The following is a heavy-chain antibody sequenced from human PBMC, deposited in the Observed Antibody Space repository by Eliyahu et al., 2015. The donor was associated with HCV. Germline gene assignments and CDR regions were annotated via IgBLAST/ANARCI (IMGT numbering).Heavy chain of an antibody. Sequence: EVQLVESGGGLVQPGRSLRLSCAASGFTFDDYAMHWVRQAPGKGLEWVSGISWNSGSIGYADSVKGRFTISRDNAKNSLYLQMNSLRAEDTALYYCAKGTYYDILTGYFDYWGQGTLVTVSS. J-gene: IGHJ4*02. CDR2: ISWNSGSI. CDR3: AKGTYYDILTGYFDY. V-gene: IGHV3-9*01. D-gene: IGHD3-9*01. CDR1: GFTFDDYA.